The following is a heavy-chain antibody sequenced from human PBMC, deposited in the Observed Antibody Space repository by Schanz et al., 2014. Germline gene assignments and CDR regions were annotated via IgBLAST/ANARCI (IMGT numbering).Heavy chain of an antibody. Sequence: QVQLVESGGGVVQPGRSLRLSCAASGFMFSSYGMHWVRQAPGKGLEWVGVISYDGSKKSYADSVKGRFTISRDNSKNTLYLQMNSLRVEDTAIYYCARDSNGDDGYRFWFDSWGQGILVTVSS. CDR1: GFMFSSYG. D-gene: IGHD4-17*01. J-gene: IGHJ5*01. V-gene: IGHV3-33*08. CDR2: ISYDGSKK. CDR3: ARDSNGDDGYRFWFDS.